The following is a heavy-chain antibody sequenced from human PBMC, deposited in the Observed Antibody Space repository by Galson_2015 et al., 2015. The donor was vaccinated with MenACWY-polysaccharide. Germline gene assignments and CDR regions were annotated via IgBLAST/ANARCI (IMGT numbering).Heavy chain of an antibody. V-gene: IGHV3-48*01. J-gene: IGHJ5*02. CDR1: GFSFSTNS. D-gene: IGHD2-15*01. Sequence: SLRLSCAASGFSFSTNSMAWVRQAAGKGLEWVSYISSSSSTIYYADSVKGRFTVSRDNAQNSLFLQMNSLRAEDTAVYYCTKAGAKYCRGSSCYFNWFDPWGQGTLVTVSS. CDR2: ISSSSSTI. CDR3: TKAGAKYCRGSSCYFNWFDP.